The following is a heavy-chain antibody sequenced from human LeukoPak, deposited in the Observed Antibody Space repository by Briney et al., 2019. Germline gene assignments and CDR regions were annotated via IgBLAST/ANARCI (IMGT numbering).Heavy chain of an antibody. J-gene: IGHJ3*02. CDR3: ARHRSSGWHYAFDI. Sequence: SQTLSLTCTVSGDSISSGDYYWSWIRQPAGKGLEWIGRISSSGSTNYNPSLKSRVTISVDTSKNQFSLKLSSVTAADTAVYYCARHRSSGWHYAFDIWGQGTMVTVSS. D-gene: IGHD6-19*01. CDR2: ISSSGST. V-gene: IGHV4-61*02. CDR1: GDSISSGDYY.